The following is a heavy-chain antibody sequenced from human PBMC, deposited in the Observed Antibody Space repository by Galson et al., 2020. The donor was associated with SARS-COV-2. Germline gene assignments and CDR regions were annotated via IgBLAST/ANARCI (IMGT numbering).Heavy chain of an antibody. V-gene: IGHV4-31*03. CDR3: ARDVYGDYGYVNYYYGMDV. D-gene: IGHD4-17*01. CDR2: IYYSGST. CDR1: GGSISSGGYY. Sequence: ETSETLSLTCTVSGGSISSGGYYWSWIRQHPGKGLEWIGYIYYSGSTYYNPSLKSRVTISVDTSKNQFSLKLSSVTAADTAVYYCARDVYGDYGYVNYYYGMDVWGQGTTVTVSS. J-gene: IGHJ6*02.